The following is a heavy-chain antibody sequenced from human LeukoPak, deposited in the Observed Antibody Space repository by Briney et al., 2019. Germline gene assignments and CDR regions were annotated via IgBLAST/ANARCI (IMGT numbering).Heavy chain of an antibody. V-gene: IGHV3-30*18. J-gene: IGHJ4*02. CDR2: ISYDGSNK. CDR1: GFTFSSYG. Sequence: PGRSLRLSCAASGFTFSSYGMHWVRQAPGKGLEWVAVISYDGSNKYYADSVKGRFTISRDNSKNTLYLQMNSLRAEDTAVYYCAKAGGFGDLQGEYYFDYWGQGTLVTVSS. D-gene: IGHD3-10*01. CDR3: AKAGGFGDLQGEYYFDY.